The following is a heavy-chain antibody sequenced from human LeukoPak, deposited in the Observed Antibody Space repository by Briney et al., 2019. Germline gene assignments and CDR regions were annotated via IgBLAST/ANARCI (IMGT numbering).Heavy chain of an antibody. V-gene: IGHV1-2*02. CDR2: INPNSGGT. Sequence: ASVKVSCKASGYTFTGYYMHWVRQAPGQGLEWMGWINPNSGGTNYAQKFQGRVTMTRDTSISTAYMELSRLRSDDTAVYYCARDLGRLHAFDIWGQGTMVTVSS. J-gene: IGHJ3*02. CDR3: ARDLGRLHAFDI. D-gene: IGHD3-3*01. CDR1: GYTFTGYY.